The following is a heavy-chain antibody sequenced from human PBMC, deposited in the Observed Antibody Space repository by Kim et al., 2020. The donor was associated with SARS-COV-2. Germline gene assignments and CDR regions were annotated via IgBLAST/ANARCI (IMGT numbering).Heavy chain of an antibody. D-gene: IGHD2-2*02. Sequence: SETLSLTCAVYGGSFSGYYWSWIRQPPGKGLEWIGEINHSGSTNYNPSLKSRVTISVDTSKNQFSLKLSSVTAADTAVYYCAREDIVVVPAAIRWDYYS. V-gene: IGHV4-34*01. CDR2: INHSGST. J-gene: IGHJ6*01. CDR1: GGSFSGYY. CDR3: AREDIVVVPAAIRWDYYS.